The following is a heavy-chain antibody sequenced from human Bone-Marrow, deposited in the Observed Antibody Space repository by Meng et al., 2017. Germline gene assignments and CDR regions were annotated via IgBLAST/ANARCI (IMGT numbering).Heavy chain of an antibody. CDR2: INAGNGNT. CDR1: GYTFTSYA. V-gene: IGHV1-3*01. Sequence: ASVKVSCKASGYTFTSYAMHWVRQAPGQRLEWMGWINAGNGNTKYSQKFQGRVTITKDTSASTAYMELSSLRSEDTAVYYCARGIAVAGTHFQHWGQGTLVTVSS. CDR3: ARGIAVAGTHFQH. J-gene: IGHJ1*01. D-gene: IGHD6-19*01.